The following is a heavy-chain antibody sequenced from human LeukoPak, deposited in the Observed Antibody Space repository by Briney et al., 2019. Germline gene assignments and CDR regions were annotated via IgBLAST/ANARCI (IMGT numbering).Heavy chain of an antibody. J-gene: IGHJ4*02. V-gene: IGHV4-39*01. CDR1: GGSISSSSYY. CDR2: IYYSGST. CDR3: ARGSVLRHFNY. D-gene: IGHD3-3*01. Sequence: TSETLSLPCTVSGGSISSSSYYWGWIRQPPGKGLEWIGSIYYSGSTYYNPSLKSRVTISVDTSKNQFSLRLSSVTAADTAVYYCARGSVLRHFNYWGQGTLVTVSS.